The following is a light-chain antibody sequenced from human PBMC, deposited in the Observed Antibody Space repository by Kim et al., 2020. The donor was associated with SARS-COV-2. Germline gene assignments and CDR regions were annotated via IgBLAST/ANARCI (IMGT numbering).Light chain of an antibody. CDR3: HSRDTSGNQFV. J-gene: IGLJ1*01. CDR2: GKN. V-gene: IGLV3-19*01. Sequence: SYELTQDPAVSVALGQTIRITCQGDSLRSHYASWYQQKPGQAPVLVMYGKNNRPSGIPDRFSGSNSGNTAYLTITGAQAEDEGDFYCHSRDTSGNQFVFGTGTKVTVL. CDR1: SLRSHY.